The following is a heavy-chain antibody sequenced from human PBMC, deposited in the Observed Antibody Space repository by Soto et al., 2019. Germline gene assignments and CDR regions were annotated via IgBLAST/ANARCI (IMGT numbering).Heavy chain of an antibody. J-gene: IGHJ4*02. CDR2: MNPNSGNT. Sequence: QVQLVQSGAEVKKPGASVKVSCKASGYTFTSYDINWVRQATGQGLEWMGWMNPNSGNTGYAQKFQGRVTMTRNTSISTAYMELSSLRSEDTAVYYCARVYIDYSDSSGSVFDYWGQGTLVTVSS. D-gene: IGHD3-22*01. CDR3: ARVYIDYSDSSGSVFDY. CDR1: GYTFTSYD. V-gene: IGHV1-8*01.